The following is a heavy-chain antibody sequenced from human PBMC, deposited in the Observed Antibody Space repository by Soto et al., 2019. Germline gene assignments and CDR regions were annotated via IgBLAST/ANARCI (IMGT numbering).Heavy chain of an antibody. J-gene: IGHJ4*02. V-gene: IGHV1-69*12. D-gene: IGHD2-15*01. CDR3: VRSVAIPCYPDN. CDR1: GGTFSSYA. Sequence: QVQLVQSGAEVRQPASSVKVSCKTSGGTFSSYAISWVRQAPGQGLEWMGGIVPIVDTSTYAQKFQGRVTITADESTSTAYLELRNLRSDDTAIYYCVRSVAIPCYPDNWGQGTLVTVSS. CDR2: IVPIVDTS.